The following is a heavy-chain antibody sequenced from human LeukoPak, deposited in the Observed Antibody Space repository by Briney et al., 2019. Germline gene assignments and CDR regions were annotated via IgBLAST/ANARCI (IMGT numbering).Heavy chain of an antibody. V-gene: IGHV1-69*13. CDR3: ASRSGWYEDAFDI. Sequence: SVKVSCKASGGTFSSYAISWVRQAPGQGLEWMGGIIPIFGTADYAQKFQGRVTITADESTSTAYMELSSLRSEDTAVYYCASRSGWYEDAFDIWGQGTMVTVSS. CDR1: GGTFSSYA. CDR2: IIPIFGTA. D-gene: IGHD6-19*01. J-gene: IGHJ3*02.